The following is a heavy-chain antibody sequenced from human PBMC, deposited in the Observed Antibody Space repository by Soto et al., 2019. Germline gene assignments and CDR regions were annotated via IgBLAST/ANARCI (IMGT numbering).Heavy chain of an antibody. CDR1: GGSISSGNEY. V-gene: IGHV4-30-4*08. CDR3: ARDQGYHYDS. D-gene: IGHD2-15*01. J-gene: IGHJ5*01. CDR2: IHYGGNT. Sequence: HVQLQESGPGLVKPSQTVSLTCTVSGGSISSGNEYWSWIRQPPGKGLEWIGYIHYGGNTNYNPSLKSRLTMSLDTSTKPFSLKLSSVTAAYTAVYYCARDQGYHYDSWGQGILVTVSS.